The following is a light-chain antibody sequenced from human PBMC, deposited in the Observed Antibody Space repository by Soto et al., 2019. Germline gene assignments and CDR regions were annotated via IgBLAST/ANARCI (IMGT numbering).Light chain of an antibody. V-gene: IGKV1-5*03. J-gene: IGKJ1*01. CDR1: QSISSW. CDR2: KAS. Sequence: DIQMTQSPSTLSASVGDRVTITCRASQSISSWLAWYQQKPGKAPKLLIYKASSLESGVPSRFSGSGSGTEFTLTIHSLPPDDFATYYCQQYNSYLTFGQGTKVEIK. CDR3: QQYNSYLT.